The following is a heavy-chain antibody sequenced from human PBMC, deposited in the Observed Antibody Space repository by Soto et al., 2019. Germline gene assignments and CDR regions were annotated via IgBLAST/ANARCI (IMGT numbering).Heavy chain of an antibody. J-gene: IGHJ6*02. CDR1: GGSFTSYG. CDR2: ISAYNGNT. V-gene: IGHV1-18*01. Sequence: GTSVKLSCEACGGSFTSYGISWVRQAPRQGLEWMGWISAYNGNTNYAQKLQGRVTMTTDTSTRTAYMELRSLRSDDTAVYYCARGGGYCTNGVCYTYYYYGMDVWGQGTTVTVSS. CDR3: ARGGGYCTNGVCYTYYYYGMDV. D-gene: IGHD2-8*01.